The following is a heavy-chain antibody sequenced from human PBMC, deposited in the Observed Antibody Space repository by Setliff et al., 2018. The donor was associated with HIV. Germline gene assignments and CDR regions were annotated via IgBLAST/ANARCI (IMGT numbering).Heavy chain of an antibody. D-gene: IGHD3-3*01. J-gene: IGHJ4*02. CDR1: GFTFSIYA. CDR2: ISYDGSYE. CDR3: ARDPFLAQGFWSGYYSDY. Sequence: PGGSLRLSCAASGFTFSIYAMHWVRLAPGKGLEWVAFISYDGSYEYYADSVKGRFTISRDNSKNTLYLQMNSLRAEDTAVYYCARDPFLAQGFWSGYYSDYWGQGTLVTVSS. V-gene: IGHV3-30*04.